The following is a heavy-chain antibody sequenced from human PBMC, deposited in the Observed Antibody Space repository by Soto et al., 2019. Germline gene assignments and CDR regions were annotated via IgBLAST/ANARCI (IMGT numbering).Heavy chain of an antibody. CDR1: GGPISSGDYY. CDR3: ARVAYGSGSYTSYYYYYGMDV. CDR2: IYYSGST. V-gene: IGHV4-61*08. D-gene: IGHD3-10*01. Sequence: SETLSLTCSVSGGPISSGDYYWSWIRQPPGKGLEWIGYIYYSGSTNYNPSLKSRVTISVDTSKNQFSLKLSSVTAADTAVYYCARVAYGSGSYTSYYYYYGMDVWGQGTTVTVSS. J-gene: IGHJ6*02.